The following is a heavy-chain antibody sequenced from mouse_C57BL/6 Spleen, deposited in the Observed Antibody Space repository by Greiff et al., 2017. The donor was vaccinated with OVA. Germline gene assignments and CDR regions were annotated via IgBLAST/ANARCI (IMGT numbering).Heavy chain of an antibody. CDR1: GYTFTSYW. CDR2: INPSNGGT. V-gene: IGHV1-53*01. D-gene: IGHD1-1*01. J-gene: IGHJ2*01. Sequence: VQLQQPGTELVKPGASVKLSCKASGYTFTSYWMHWVKQRPGQGLEWIGNINPSNGGTNYNEKFKSKATLTVDKSSSTASMQLSSLTSEDSAVYYGERVPYYYGSLDYWGQGTTLTVSS. CDR3: ERVPYYYGSLDY.